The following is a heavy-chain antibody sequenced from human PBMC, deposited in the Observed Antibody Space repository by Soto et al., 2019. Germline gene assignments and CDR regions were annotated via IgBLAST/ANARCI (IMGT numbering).Heavy chain of an antibody. Sequence: PXESLKSSFKGSGYSFTSYWIGWVRQIPGKGLEWMGIIYPGDSDTRYSPSFQGQVTISADKPISTAYLQWSSLKASDTAMYYCARLLLRYFDWFQDAFDIWGQGTMVTVSS. CDR2: IYPGDSDT. CDR1: GYSFTSYW. D-gene: IGHD3-9*01. CDR3: ARLLLRYFDWFQDAFDI. J-gene: IGHJ3*02. V-gene: IGHV5-51*01.